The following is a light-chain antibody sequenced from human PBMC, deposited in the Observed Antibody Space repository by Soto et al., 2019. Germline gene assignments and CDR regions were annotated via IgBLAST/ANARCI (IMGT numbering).Light chain of an antibody. CDR3: ATWDGSLSAYV. Sequence: QSVLTQSPSASGTPGQGVTSSCSGSSSNIGSNTVDWYQQFPGTAPKLLIYSNIKRPSGVPDRFSGSKSVTSASLAIRGLQSEGEADYFCATWDGSLSAYVFGTGTKVTVL. CDR2: SNI. CDR1: SSNIGSNT. J-gene: IGLJ1*01. V-gene: IGLV1-44*01.